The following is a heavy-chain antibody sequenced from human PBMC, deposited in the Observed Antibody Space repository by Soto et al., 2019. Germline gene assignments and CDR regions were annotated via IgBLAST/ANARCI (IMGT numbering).Heavy chain of an antibody. CDR2: IYDSESA. CDR1: GESISSGGYY. CDR3: ARASSSSSAADY. D-gene: IGHD6-6*01. Sequence: QVQLQESGPGLVKASQTLSLICSVSGESISSGGYYWSWIRHHPGKGLEWIGYIYDSESAYYNPYIKSRVTISMDTSKNHFAMKLSSVTAADTAVYYCARASSSSSAADYWGQGTLSTVSS. V-gene: IGHV4-31*03. J-gene: IGHJ4*02.